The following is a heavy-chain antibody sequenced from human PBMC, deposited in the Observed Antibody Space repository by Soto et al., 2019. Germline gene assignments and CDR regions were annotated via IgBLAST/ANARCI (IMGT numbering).Heavy chain of an antibody. CDR3: ARDLYGDYGAYYYGMDV. J-gene: IGHJ6*02. CDR2: IHSGGST. D-gene: IGHD4-17*01. CDR1: GFTVSSHY. Sequence: EVQLVESGGGLIQPGGSLRLSCAASGFTVSSHYMSWVRQAPGKGLEWVSVIHSGGSTYYADSVKGRFTISRDNSKNTLYLQMNSLRAEDTAVYYCARDLYGDYGAYYYGMDVWGQGTTVTVSS. V-gene: IGHV3-53*01.